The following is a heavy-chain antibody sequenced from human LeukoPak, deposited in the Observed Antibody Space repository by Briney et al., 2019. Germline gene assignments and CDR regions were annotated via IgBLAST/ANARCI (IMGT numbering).Heavy chain of an antibody. CDR2: IYHSGST. Sequence: SETLSLTCTVSGGSISSGGYYWSWIRQPPGKGLEWIGYIYHSGSTYYNPSLKSRVTISVDRSKNQFSLKLSSVTAADTAVYYCARRPVELPPGAFDIWGQGTMVTVSS. CDR3: ARRPVELPPGAFDI. D-gene: IGHD1-26*01. V-gene: IGHV4-30-2*01. CDR1: GGSISSGGYY. J-gene: IGHJ3*02.